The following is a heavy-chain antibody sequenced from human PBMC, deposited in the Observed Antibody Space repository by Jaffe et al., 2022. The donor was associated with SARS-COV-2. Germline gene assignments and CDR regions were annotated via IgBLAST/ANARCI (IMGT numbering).Heavy chain of an antibody. V-gene: IGHV5-51*01. Sequence: EVQLVQSGADVKKPGESLTISCKGSGYSFTTSWIGWVRQLPGKGLEWMGNIYPGDSDTRYNPSFQGQVTISADRSISTAYLQWRSLKASDSAMYYCARRAATMEFFDSWGQGTQVTVSS. CDR2: IYPGDSDT. CDR1: GYSFTTSW. J-gene: IGHJ4*02. CDR3: ARRAATMEFFDS. D-gene: IGHD3-10*01.